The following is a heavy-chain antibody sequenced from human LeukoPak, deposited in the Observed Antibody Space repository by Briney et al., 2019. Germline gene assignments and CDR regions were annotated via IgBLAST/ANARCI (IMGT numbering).Heavy chain of an antibody. CDR1: GGTFSSYA. CDR2: IIPILGIA. Sequence: GASVEVSCKASGGTFSSYAISWVRQAPGQGLEWMGRIIPILGIANYAQKFQGRVTITADKSTSTAYMELSSLRSEDTAVYYCANSPVVVTARRAFDIWGQGTMVTVSS. D-gene: IGHD2-21*02. J-gene: IGHJ3*02. CDR3: ANSPVVVTARRAFDI. V-gene: IGHV1-69*04.